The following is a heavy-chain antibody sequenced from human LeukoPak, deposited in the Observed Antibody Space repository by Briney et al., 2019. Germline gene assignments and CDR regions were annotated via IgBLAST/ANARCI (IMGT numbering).Heavy chain of an antibody. V-gene: IGHV3-21*01. Sequence: PGGSLRLSCAASGFTFSSHSMNWVRQAPGKGLEWVSSISSGSGYMYYADSMKGRFTISRDNAKNSLYLLMNSLRAEDTAVYYCARQNLGSGGRNFDYWGQGTLVTVSS. CDR1: GFTFSSHS. J-gene: IGHJ4*02. CDR2: ISSGSGYM. CDR3: ARQNLGSGGRNFDY. D-gene: IGHD2-15*01.